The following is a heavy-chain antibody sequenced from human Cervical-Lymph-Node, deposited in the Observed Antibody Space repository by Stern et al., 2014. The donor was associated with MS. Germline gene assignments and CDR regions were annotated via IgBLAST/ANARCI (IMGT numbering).Heavy chain of an antibody. J-gene: IGHJ2*01. CDR2: ISAYNGNT. D-gene: IGHD3-3*01. CDR1: GYTFTSYG. V-gene: IGHV1-18*01. Sequence: VQLVQSGAEVKKPGASVKVSCKASGYTFTSYGISWVRQAPGQGLEWIGWISAYNGNTNYAQKLQGRVPMTTDTSTSTAYMELRSLRSDDTAVYYCARGYYDFWSGTYWYFDLWGRGTLVTVSS. CDR3: ARGYYDFWSGTYWYFDL.